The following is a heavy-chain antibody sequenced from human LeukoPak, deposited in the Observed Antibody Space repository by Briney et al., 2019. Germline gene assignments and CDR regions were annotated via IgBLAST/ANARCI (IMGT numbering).Heavy chain of an antibody. Sequence: ASVKVSFRASGYTFTSYYMHWVRQAPGQGLEWMGLINPSSGSTAYAQKFQGRVTMTRDTSTSTVYMELSSLTSEDTAVYYCARDGSSQHTELHNWVGLWGPGTLVTVSS. V-gene: IGHV1-46*01. J-gene: IGHJ5*02. D-gene: IGHD1-26*01. CDR3: ARDGSSQHTELHNWVGL. CDR1: GYTFTSYY. CDR2: INPSSGST.